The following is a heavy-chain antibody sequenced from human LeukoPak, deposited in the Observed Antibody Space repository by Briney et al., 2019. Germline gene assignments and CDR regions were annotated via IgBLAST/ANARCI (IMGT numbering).Heavy chain of an antibody. V-gene: IGHV1-69*04. CDR2: IIPILGIA. Sequence: ASVKVSYKASGGTFSSCAISWVRQAPGQGLEWMGRIIPILGIANYAQKFQGRVTITADKSTSTAYMELSSLRSEDTAVYYCARDPGGERTTMVRGATNNFDYWGQGTLVTVSS. CDR3: ARDPGGERTTMVRGATNNFDY. CDR1: GGTFSSCA. D-gene: IGHD3-10*01. J-gene: IGHJ4*02.